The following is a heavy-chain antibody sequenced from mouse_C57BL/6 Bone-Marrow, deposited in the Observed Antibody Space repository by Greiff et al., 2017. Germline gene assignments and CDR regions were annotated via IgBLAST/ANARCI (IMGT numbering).Heavy chain of an antibody. CDR1: GYTFTDYE. J-gene: IGHJ3*01. CDR2: IDPATGGT. Sequence: QVQLQQPGAELVRPGASVTLSCKASGYTFTDYEMHWVKQTPVHGLEWIGAIDPATGGTAYNQKFKGKAILTADKSSSTAYMALRSLTSEDSSVYYCTPYYYGSSYTYWGQGTLVTVSA. V-gene: IGHV1-15*01. D-gene: IGHD1-1*01. CDR3: TPYYYGSSYTY.